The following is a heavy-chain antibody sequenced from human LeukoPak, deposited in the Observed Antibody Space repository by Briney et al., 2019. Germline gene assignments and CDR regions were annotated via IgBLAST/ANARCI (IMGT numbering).Heavy chain of an antibody. J-gene: IGHJ4*02. V-gene: IGHV3-23*01. CDR3: ARDSIAVAGTPLDY. D-gene: IGHD6-19*01. CDR1: GFTFSTYA. CDR2: ISGGGGTT. Sequence: GGSLRLSCAASGFTFSTYAMSWVRQAPGKGLEWVSAISGGGGTTYYADSVKGRFTISRDNSKNTLYLQMNSLRAEDTAVYYCARDSIAVAGTPLDYWGQGTLVTVSS.